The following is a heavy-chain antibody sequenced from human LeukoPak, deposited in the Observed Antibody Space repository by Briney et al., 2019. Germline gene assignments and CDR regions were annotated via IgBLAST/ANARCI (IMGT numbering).Heavy chain of an antibody. D-gene: IGHD3-22*01. V-gene: IGHV3-30*04. CDR3: ARDQLDDSSGYSLTLDY. CDR2: ISYDGSNK. Sequence: SGGSLRLSCAASGFTFSSYAMHWVRQAPGKGLEWVAVISYDGSNKYYADSVKGRFTISRDNSKNTLYLQMNSLRAEDTAVYYCARDQLDDSSGYSLTLDYWGQGTLVTVSS. CDR1: GFTFSSYA. J-gene: IGHJ4*02.